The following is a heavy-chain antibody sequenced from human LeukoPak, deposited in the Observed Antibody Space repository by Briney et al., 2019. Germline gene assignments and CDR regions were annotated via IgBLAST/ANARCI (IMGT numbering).Heavy chain of an antibody. D-gene: IGHD5-12*01. CDR2: ISSSSSYI. J-gene: IGHJ4*02. V-gene: IGHV3-21*01. Sequence: GGSLRLSCAASGFTFSSYSMNWVRQAPGKGLEWVSSISSSSSYIYYADSVKGRFTISRDNAKNSLYLQMNSLRAEDTAVYYCARDSGYDDWGSHYFDYWGQGTLVTVSS. CDR3: ARDSGYDDWGSHYFDY. CDR1: GFTFSSYS.